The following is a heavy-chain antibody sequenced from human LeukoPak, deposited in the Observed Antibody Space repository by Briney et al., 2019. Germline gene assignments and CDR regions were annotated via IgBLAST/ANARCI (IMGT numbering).Heavy chain of an antibody. Sequence: GGSLRLSCAASGFTFSSYAMSWVRQAPGKGLEWVSIVGGIDSNTYYADSVKGRFTISRDNSKNTLYLQMDSLRVEDTALYYCARRVVRSAFDIWGQGTMVTVSS. J-gene: IGHJ3*02. CDR3: ARRVVRSAFDI. CDR1: GFTFSSYA. V-gene: IGHV3-23*01. D-gene: IGHD3-3*01. CDR2: VGGIDSNT.